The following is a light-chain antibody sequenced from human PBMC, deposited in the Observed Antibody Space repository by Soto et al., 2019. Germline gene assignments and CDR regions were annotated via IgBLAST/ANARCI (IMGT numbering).Light chain of an antibody. CDR1: SSNIGSNY. CDR2: RNN. Sequence: QSALSQPPSASGTPGQTVTLSCSGSSSNIGSNYVYWYQQLPGTAPKLLIYRNNQRPSGVPDRFSGSKSGTSASLAISGLRSEDQAAYYCAAWDASLSGHVFGTGTKVTVL. V-gene: IGLV1-47*01. CDR3: AAWDASLSGHV. J-gene: IGLJ1*01.